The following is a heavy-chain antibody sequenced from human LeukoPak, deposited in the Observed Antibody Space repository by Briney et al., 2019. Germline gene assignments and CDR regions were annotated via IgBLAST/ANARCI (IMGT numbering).Heavy chain of an antibody. J-gene: IGHJ6*02. D-gene: IGHD2-2*01. CDR1: GYTLTVLS. V-gene: IGHV1-24*01. CDR2: FDPEDGET. Sequence: ASVTVSCKVSGYTLTVLSIHWVRQAPGKGLEWMGGFDPEDGETIYAQKFQGRVTMTEDTSTDTAYMELSSLRSEDTAVYYCATPGVVPAAMGWYGMDVWGQGTTVTVSS. CDR3: ATPGVVPAAMGWYGMDV.